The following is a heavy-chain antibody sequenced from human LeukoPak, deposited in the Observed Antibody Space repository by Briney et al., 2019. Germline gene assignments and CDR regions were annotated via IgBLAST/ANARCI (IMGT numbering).Heavy chain of an antibody. CDR2: IIPILGTA. CDR3: ASTKIGYCSSTSCLGLDY. J-gene: IGHJ4*02. D-gene: IGHD2-2*01. Sequence: SVKVSCKASGYSFTSYGISWVRQAPGQGLEWMGGIIPILGTANYAQKFQGRVTITADESTSTAYMELSSLRSEDTAVYYCASTKIGYCSSTSCLGLDYWGQGTLVTVSS. V-gene: IGHV1-69*13. CDR1: GYSFTSYG.